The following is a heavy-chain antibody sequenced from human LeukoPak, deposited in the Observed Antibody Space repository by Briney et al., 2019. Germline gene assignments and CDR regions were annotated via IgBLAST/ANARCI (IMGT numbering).Heavy chain of an antibody. V-gene: IGHV3-7*01. D-gene: IGHD2-2*01. CDR2: VNEDGTEK. CDR3: ARGVGWFDP. Sequence: GGSLRLSCATSGFTFTNNWMSWVRQAPGKGPERVATVNEDGTEKYYVDSVKGRFTISRDNGKRSLYVQMNSLRVEDTAVYYCARGVGWFDPWGQGTLVTVSS. J-gene: IGHJ5*02. CDR1: GFTFTNNW.